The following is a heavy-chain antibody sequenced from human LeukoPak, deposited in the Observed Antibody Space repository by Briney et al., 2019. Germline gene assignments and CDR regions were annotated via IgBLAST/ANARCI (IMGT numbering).Heavy chain of an antibody. Sequence: SSETLSLTCTVSGGSISSSSYYWGWIRQPPGKGLEWIGSIYYSGSTYYNPSLKSRVTISVDTSKNQFSPKLSSVTAADTAVYYCARLSPMVRGVNWFDPWGQGTLVTVSS. CDR1: GGSISSSSYY. CDR3: ARLSPMVRGVNWFDP. D-gene: IGHD3-10*01. J-gene: IGHJ5*02. V-gene: IGHV4-39*07. CDR2: IYYSGST.